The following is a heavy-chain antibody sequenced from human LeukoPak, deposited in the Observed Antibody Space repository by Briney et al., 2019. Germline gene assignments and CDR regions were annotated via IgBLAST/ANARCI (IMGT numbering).Heavy chain of an antibody. V-gene: IGHV3-21*01. Sequence: GGSLRLSCAASGFTFSSYSMNWVRQAPGKGLEWVLSISSSSSYIYYADSVKGRFTISRDNAKNSLYLQMNSLRAEDTAVYYCARDLKYYSSGWYPFEYWGQGTLVTVSS. J-gene: IGHJ4*02. CDR3: ARDLKYYSSGWYPFEY. CDR1: GFTFSSYS. CDR2: ISSSSSYI. D-gene: IGHD6-19*01.